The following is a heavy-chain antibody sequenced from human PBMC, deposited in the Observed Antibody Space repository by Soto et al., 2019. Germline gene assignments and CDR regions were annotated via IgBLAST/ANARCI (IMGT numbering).Heavy chain of an antibody. V-gene: IGHV1-8*01. CDR3: ARIEPFGSLNWFDP. CDR2: MNPGSGDT. CDR1: GYSFTNND. D-gene: IGHD3-10*01. J-gene: IGHJ5*02. Sequence: ASVKVSCKASGYSFTNNDVSWVRQATGQGLEWMGWMNPGSGDTGYVQKFQGRVTMTRDISIATAYMELSSLRSDDTAIYYCARIEPFGSLNWFDPWGQGTLITFST.